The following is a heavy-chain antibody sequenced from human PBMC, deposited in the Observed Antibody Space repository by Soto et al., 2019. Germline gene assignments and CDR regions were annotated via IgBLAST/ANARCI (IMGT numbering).Heavy chain of an antibody. CDR3: AKRRGDHSNYSWGIDV. CDR1: GFTFRNYG. CDR2: ISYDGSHK. V-gene: IGHV3-30*18. Sequence: QVQLVESGGGVVQPGRSLRLSCAASGFTFRNYGMHRVRQAPGKGLVWVTVISYDGSHKYYADSVKGRFTISRDNSKNTVYLEMNSLRDEDTAVYYCAKRRGDHSNYSWGIDVWGQGTTVTVSS. J-gene: IGHJ6*02. D-gene: IGHD4-4*01.